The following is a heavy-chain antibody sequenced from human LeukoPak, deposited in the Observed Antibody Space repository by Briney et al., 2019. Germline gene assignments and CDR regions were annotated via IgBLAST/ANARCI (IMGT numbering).Heavy chain of an antibody. V-gene: IGHV4-38-2*02. CDR2: IYHSGTT. CDR3: ARHPPGSRYAFDI. Sequence: SETLSLTCSVSGDSITTSYYWTWIRQPPGKGPEWIGSIYHSGTTYYNPSLKSRVTIFVDMSKNQFSLRLNSVTAADTAVYHCARHPPGSRYAFDIWGQETMVTVSS. J-gene: IGHJ3*02. CDR1: GDSITTSYY.